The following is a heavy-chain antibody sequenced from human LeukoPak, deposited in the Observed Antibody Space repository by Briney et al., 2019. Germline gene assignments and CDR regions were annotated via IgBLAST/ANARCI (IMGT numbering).Heavy chain of an antibody. CDR1: GFTFSGYW. CDR3: VTAVTGTPY. D-gene: IGHD6-19*01. V-gene: IGHV3-74*01. Sequence: GGSLRLSCAASGFTFSGYWMHWVRQAPGKGLVWVSGINSDGSSTSYADSVKGRFTISRDNAKNTLDLQMNSLRAEDTAVYYCVTAVTGTPYWGQGTLVSVSS. CDR2: INSDGSST. J-gene: IGHJ4*02.